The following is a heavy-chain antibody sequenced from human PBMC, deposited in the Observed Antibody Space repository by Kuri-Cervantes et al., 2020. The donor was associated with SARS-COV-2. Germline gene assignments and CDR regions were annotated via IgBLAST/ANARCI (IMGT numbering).Heavy chain of an antibody. D-gene: IGHD1-26*01. CDR2: ITVYNGNT. CDR1: GYTFTSYG. CDR3: ARKWELDYYYYGMDV. J-gene: IGHJ6*02. V-gene: IGHV1-18*04. Sequence: ASVKVSCKASGYTFTSYGISWVRQAPGQGLEWMGWITVYNGNTNYAQKLQGRVTMTTDTSTSTAYMELRSLRSDDTAVYYCARKWELDYYYYGMDVWGQGTTVTVSS.